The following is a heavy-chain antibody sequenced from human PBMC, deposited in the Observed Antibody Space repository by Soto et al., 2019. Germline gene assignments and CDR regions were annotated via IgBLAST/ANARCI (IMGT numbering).Heavy chain of an antibody. CDR3: ARDPSGWYGGDAFDI. CDR2: IWYDGSNK. CDR1: GFTFSSYG. J-gene: IGHJ3*02. D-gene: IGHD6-19*01. V-gene: IGHV3-33*01. Sequence: PGGFLRLSCAASGFTFSSYGMHWVRQAPGKGLEWVAVIWYDGSNKYYADSVKGRLTISRENSKNTLYLQMNSLRAEDTAVYYCARDPSGWYGGDAFDIWGQGTMVTVS.